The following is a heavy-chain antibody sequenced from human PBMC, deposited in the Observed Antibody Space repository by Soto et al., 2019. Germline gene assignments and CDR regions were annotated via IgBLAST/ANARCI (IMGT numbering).Heavy chain of an antibody. CDR3: AKSSYYFDF. V-gene: IGHV3-23*01. CDR2: IGNSVAPT. Sequence: XVCLRLSCAASGLTFSNYGTNGVRKAPGKGLEWVATIGNSVAPTYYADSAKGRFTISRDNSKNSLYLQMNSLRAEDTAIYYCAKSSYYFDFWGQGTPVTVSS. J-gene: IGHJ4*02. CDR1: GLTFSNYG.